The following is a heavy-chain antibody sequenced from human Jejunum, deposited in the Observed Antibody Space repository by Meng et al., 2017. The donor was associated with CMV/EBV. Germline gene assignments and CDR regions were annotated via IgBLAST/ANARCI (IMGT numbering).Heavy chain of an antibody. V-gene: IGHV3-7*01. D-gene: IGHD2-15*01. CDR2: INQDGSDK. J-gene: IGHJ4*02. CDR1: GFIYSNYW. Sequence: SGFIYSNYWMTWVRQAPEKGLEWVAIINQDGSDKYYVDSVKGRFTVSRDNAKNSLYLQMNSLRGEDTAVYHCARHECSKSSCYDFWGQGSLVTVSS. CDR3: ARHECSKSSCYDF.